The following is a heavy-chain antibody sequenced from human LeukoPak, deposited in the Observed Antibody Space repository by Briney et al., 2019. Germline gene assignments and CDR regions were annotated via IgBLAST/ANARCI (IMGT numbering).Heavy chain of an antibody. CDR3: ARDVPVRGTMIVEHWFDP. D-gene: IGHD3-22*01. V-gene: IGHV3-30*04. CDR1: GLTFSTYP. CDR2: ISYDGSNK. J-gene: IGHJ5*02. Sequence: GGSLRLSCAASGLTFSTYPMHWVRQAPGKGLEWVAIISYDGSNKYYADSVKGRFTISRDNSKNTLYLQLNSLTPEDTAVYYCARDVPVRGTMIVEHWFDPWGQGTLVTVSS.